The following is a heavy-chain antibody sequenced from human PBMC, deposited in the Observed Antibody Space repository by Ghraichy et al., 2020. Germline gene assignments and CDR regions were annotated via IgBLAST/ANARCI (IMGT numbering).Heavy chain of an antibody. CDR1: GFTFSSYS. V-gene: IGHV3-21*01. D-gene: IGHD6-6*01. J-gene: IGHJ4*02. CDR2: ISSSISYI. CDR3: ARAASIATAFDY. Sequence: GGPLRLSCAASGFTFSSYSMNWVRQAPGKGLEWVSSISSSISYIYYADSVKVRFTISRDNAKNSLYLQMNSLRAEDTAVYYCARAASIATAFDYWGQGTLVTVSS.